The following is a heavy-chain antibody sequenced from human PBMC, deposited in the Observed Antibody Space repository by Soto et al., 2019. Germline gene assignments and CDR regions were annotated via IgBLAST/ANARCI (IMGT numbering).Heavy chain of an antibody. CDR2: IYYSGST. Sequence: QVQLQESGPGLVKPSETLSLTCTVSGGSITNYYLIWIRQPPGKGLDWIGYIYYSGSTNYNPSLKGRVNMSVDTSKNQFSLQLSSVTAADTAVYSCAYGSGITSPDAFDILGQGTMVTVAS. J-gene: IGHJ3*02. CDR3: AYGSGITSPDAFDI. V-gene: IGHV4-59*01. CDR1: GGSITNYY. D-gene: IGHD3-10*01.